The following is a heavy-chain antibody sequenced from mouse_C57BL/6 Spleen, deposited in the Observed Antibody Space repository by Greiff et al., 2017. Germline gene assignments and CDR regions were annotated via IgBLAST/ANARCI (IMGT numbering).Heavy chain of an antibody. J-gene: IGHJ2*01. Sequence: EVKVVESGGGLVQPGASLRLSCAASGFTFTDYYMSWVRQPPGKAPEWLALIRNNANGYPTAYTASVKGRFTISRDNPQYLHYLQMNTLSAEDSATYYCVKAGSTTIVRYFDYWGQGTTLTVSS. D-gene: IGHD1-1*01. CDR2: IRNNANGYPT. CDR3: VKAGSTTIVRYFDY. CDR1: GFTFTDYY. V-gene: IGHV7-4*01.